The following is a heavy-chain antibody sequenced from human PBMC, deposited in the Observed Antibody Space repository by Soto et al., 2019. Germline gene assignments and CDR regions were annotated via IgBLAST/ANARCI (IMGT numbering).Heavy chain of an antibody. CDR1: GFTFSSYG. CDR3: AREKGLLWFGEGIFYGMDV. D-gene: IGHD3-10*01. V-gene: IGHV3-33*01. Sequence: QVQLVESGGGVVQPGRSLRLSCAASGFTFSSYGMHWVRQAPGKGLEWVAVIWYDGSNKYYADSVKGRFTISRDNSKNTLYLQMNSLRAEDTAVYYCAREKGLLWFGEGIFYGMDVWGQGTTVTVSS. CDR2: IWYDGSNK. J-gene: IGHJ6*02.